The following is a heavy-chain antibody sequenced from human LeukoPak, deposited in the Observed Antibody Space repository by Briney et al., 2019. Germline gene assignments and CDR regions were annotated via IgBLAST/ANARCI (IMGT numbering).Heavy chain of an antibody. J-gene: IGHJ6*03. D-gene: IGHD4/OR15-4a*01. Sequence: GGSLRLSCAASGFTFDTYWMSWVRQAPGKGLEWVSAISGSGGSTYYADSVKGRFTISRDNSKNTLYLQMNSLRAEDTAVYYCAKAWSGAKSYYMDVWGKGTTVTISS. V-gene: IGHV3-23*01. CDR3: AKAWSGAKSYYMDV. CDR1: GFTFDTYW. CDR2: ISGSGGST.